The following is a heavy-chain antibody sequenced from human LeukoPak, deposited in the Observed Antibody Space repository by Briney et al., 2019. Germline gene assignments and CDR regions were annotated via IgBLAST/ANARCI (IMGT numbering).Heavy chain of an antibody. CDR1: GGSISSYY. D-gene: IGHD3-10*01. Sequence: SETLSLTCTVSGGSISSYYWSWIRQPPGKGLEWIGYIYYSGSTNYNPSLKSRVTISVDTSKNQFSLKLSSVTAADTAVYYCARGWFGESSDAFDIWGQGTMVTVSS. V-gene: IGHV4-59*01. CDR3: ARGWFGESSDAFDI. J-gene: IGHJ3*02. CDR2: IYYSGST.